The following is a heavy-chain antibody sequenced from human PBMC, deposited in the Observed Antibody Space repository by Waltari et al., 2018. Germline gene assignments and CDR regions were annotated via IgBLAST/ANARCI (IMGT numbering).Heavy chain of an antibody. V-gene: IGHV4-38-2*01. CDR1: GYSISSGYY. CDR3: ARLGGIVVVVAADE. D-gene: IGHD2-15*01. CDR2: IYPSGST. Sequence: QVQLQESGPGLVKPSETLSLTCAVSGYSISSGYYWGWIRPPPGKGLEWIGSIYPSGSTYYNPSLKSRVTISVDTSKNQFSLKLSSVTAADTAVYYCARLGGIVVVVAADEWGQGTLVTVSS. J-gene: IGHJ4*02.